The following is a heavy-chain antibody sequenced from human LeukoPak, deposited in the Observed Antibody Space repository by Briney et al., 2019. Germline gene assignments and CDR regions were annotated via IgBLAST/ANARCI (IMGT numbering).Heavy chain of an antibody. J-gene: IGHJ4*02. CDR2: IHGGGSTT. Sequence: GGSLRLSCAASGFTFSRYWMSWVRQAPGKRLEWVSSIHGGGSTTFYTDSVRGRFTISRDNSKNKVYLQMNGLRAEDTGIYYCVKESGAKGDYWGQGTLVTVSS. D-gene: IGHD2-15*01. CDR3: VKESGAKGDY. CDR1: GFTFSRYW. V-gene: IGHV3-23*01.